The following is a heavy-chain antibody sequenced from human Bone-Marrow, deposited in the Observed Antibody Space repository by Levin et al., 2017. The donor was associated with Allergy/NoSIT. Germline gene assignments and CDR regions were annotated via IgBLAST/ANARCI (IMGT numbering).Heavy chain of an antibody. D-gene: IGHD1/OR15-1a*01. CDR3: VKSLNTMTIHDGFDF. CDR1: KFMFDDYG. J-gene: IGHJ3*01. CDR2: ISWNSGKT. Sequence: PGGSLRLSCATSKFMFDDYGMYWVRQAPGKGLEWVSGISWNSGKTHYADSVKGRFVISRDNAKNSLYLQMNSLRTEDTALYYCVKSLNTMTIHDGFDFWGKGTMVTVSA. V-gene: IGHV3-9*01.